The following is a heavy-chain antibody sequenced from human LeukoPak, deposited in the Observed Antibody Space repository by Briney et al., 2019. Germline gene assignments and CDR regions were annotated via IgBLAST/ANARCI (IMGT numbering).Heavy chain of an antibody. Sequence: SETLSLTCAVYGGSFSGYYWSWIRQPPGKGLEWIGYIYYSGSTNYNPSLKSRVTMSLDTSKNQFSLKLSSVTAADTAVYYCVTGGGWLPDYWGQGTLVTVSS. CDR1: GGSFSGYY. CDR2: IYYSGST. D-gene: IGHD5-24*01. CDR3: VTGGGWLPDY. V-gene: IGHV4-59*01. J-gene: IGHJ4*02.